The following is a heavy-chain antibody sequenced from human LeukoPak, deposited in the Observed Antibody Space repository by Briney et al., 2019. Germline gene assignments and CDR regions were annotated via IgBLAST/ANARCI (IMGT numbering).Heavy chain of an antibody. CDR3: ARDRSPYSSSSDY. V-gene: IGHV3-74*01. CDR2: INRDGSST. CDR1: GFTFSSYW. Sequence: GGSLRLSCAASGFTFSSYWMHWARQAPGKGLVWVSLINRDGSSTSYADSVKGRFTISRDNAKNTLYLQMNSLRAEDTAVYYCARDRSPYSSSSDYWGQGTLVTVSS. J-gene: IGHJ4*02. D-gene: IGHD6-13*01.